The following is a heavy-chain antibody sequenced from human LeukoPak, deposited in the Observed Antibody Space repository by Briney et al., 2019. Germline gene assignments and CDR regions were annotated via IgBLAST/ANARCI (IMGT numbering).Heavy chain of an antibody. CDR3: TSLTPHSSSWYGY. CDR2: IRSKANSSAT. J-gene: IGHJ4*02. V-gene: IGHV3-73*01. Sequence: GGSLRLSCAASGVTFSGSAMHWVRQAFGEGLEWVGRIRSKANSSATAYAASVKGRFKISRDDSKNTANLQMNSLKTEDTAVYYCTSLTPHSSSWYGYWGQGTLVTVSS. D-gene: IGHD6-13*01. CDR1: GVTFSGSA.